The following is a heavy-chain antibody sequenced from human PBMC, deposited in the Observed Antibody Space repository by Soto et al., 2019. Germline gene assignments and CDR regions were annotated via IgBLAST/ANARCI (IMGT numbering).Heavy chain of an antibody. J-gene: IGHJ4*02. V-gene: IGHV4-34*01. D-gene: IGHD3-22*01. CDR1: GGSFSDYS. Sequence: PSETLSLTCAVYGGSFSDYSWTWIRQPPGKGLEGIGEINDSGSTNYTPSLERRVTISRDTSKNRFSLKLRSVTAADTAVYYCARGSHNLHSCDSSGFYHYVDYWGQGSLVTVSS. CDR3: ARGSHNLHSCDSSGFYHYVDY. CDR2: INDSGST.